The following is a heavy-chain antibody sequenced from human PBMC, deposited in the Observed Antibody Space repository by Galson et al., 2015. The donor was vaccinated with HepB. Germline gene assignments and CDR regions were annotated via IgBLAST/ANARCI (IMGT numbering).Heavy chain of an antibody. CDR1: KYTFTGYH. CDR3: AKDRSNGYAFDY. D-gene: IGHD3-22*01. CDR2: INPNSGGT. J-gene: IGHJ4*02. V-gene: IGHV1-2*02. Sequence: SVKVSCKASKYTFTGYHMHWVRQAPGQGLEWMGWINPNSGGTNYAQKFQGRVTMTRDTSISTAYMELSSLRSDDTAVYYCAKDRSNGYAFDYWGQGTLVTVSS.